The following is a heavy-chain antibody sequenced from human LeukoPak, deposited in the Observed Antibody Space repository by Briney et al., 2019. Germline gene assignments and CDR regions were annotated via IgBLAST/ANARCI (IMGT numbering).Heavy chain of an antibody. Sequence: GGSLRLSCAASGFTFSSYAMSWVRQAPGEGLEWVSAISGSGGSTYYADSVKGRFTISRDNSKNTLYLQMNSLRAEDTAVYYCAKDLRGSRHFDWLIYSYYYYGMDVWGQGTTVTVSS. CDR1: GFTFSSYA. J-gene: IGHJ6*02. CDR2: ISGSGGST. CDR3: AKDLRGSRHFDWLIYSYYYYGMDV. V-gene: IGHV3-23*01. D-gene: IGHD3-9*01.